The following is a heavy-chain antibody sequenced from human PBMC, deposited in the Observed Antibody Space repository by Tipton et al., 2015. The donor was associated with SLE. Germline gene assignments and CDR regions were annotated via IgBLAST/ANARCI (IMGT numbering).Heavy chain of an antibody. J-gene: IGHJ4*02. CDR2: ISGSGDST. CDR3: ARDRYSGYEPFDY. D-gene: IGHD5-12*01. Sequence: SLRLSCAASGFTFSSYAMSWVRQTPGKGLEWVSAISGSGDSTYYADSVKGRFTISRDNAKNSLYLQMNSLRAEDTAVYYCARDRYSGYEPFDYWGQGTLVTVSS. V-gene: IGHV3-23*01. CDR1: GFTFSSYA.